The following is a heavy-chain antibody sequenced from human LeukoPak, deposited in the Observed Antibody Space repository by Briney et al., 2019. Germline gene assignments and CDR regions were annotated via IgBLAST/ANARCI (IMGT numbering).Heavy chain of an antibody. CDR3: AKDAAQVVVAATRFF. V-gene: IGHV3-23*01. Sequence: PGGSLRLSCAASGFTFSSNAMSWVRQAPEKGLEWVSAISPSGGSTYYADSVKGRFTISRDNSKNTLYLQMNSLRAEDTAVYYCAKDAAQVVVAATRFFWGQGTLVTVSS. J-gene: IGHJ4*02. CDR2: ISPSGGST. D-gene: IGHD2-15*01. CDR1: GFTFSSNA.